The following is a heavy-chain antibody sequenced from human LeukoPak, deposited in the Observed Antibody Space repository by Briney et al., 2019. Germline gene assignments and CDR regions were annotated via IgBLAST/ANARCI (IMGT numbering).Heavy chain of an antibody. Sequence: PSETLSLTCTVSGGSISSYYWSWIRQPPGKGLEWIGYIYYSGSAIYNPSLKSRVTISVDTSKNQFSLKLSSVTAADTAVYYCARDHHSGSSHQVDAFDIWGQGTMVTVSS. CDR3: ARDHHSGSSHQVDAFDI. CDR1: GGSISSYY. V-gene: IGHV4-59*01. CDR2: IYYSGSA. J-gene: IGHJ3*02. D-gene: IGHD1-26*01.